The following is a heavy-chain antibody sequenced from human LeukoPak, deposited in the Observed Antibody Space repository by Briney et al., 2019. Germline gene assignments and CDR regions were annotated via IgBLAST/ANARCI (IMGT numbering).Heavy chain of an antibody. CDR1: GFTFSDNY. D-gene: IGHD6-13*01. Sequence: AGTLSFYGAASGFTFSDNYMSWLRQAPGQELKGVSNISSSGSTIYYADSVEGRFTISRDNAKNSLYLQMNSLRAEDTAVYYCARDVNGFSSTWYEYWGQGTLVTVSS. CDR2: ISSSGSTI. V-gene: IGHV3-11*04. J-gene: IGHJ4*02. CDR3: ARDVNGFSSTWYEY.